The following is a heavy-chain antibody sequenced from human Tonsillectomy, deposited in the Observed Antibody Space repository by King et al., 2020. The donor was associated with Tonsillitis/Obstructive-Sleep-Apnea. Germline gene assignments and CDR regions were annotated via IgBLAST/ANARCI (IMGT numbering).Heavy chain of an antibody. CDR1: GLSLSTSGAG. CDR3: AHPYDSSGYSGAFDI. J-gene: IGHJ3*02. V-gene: IGHV2-5*02. D-gene: IGHD3-22*01. Sequence: ITLKESGPTLVKPTQTLTLTCTFSGLSLSTSGAGVGWIRQPPGKALEWLALIYLDDDKRYSPSLKSRFTTTKDTSKNQVVLTVTNMDPVDTATYNCAHPYDSSGYSGAFDIWGQGTMVTVSS. CDR2: IYLDDDK.